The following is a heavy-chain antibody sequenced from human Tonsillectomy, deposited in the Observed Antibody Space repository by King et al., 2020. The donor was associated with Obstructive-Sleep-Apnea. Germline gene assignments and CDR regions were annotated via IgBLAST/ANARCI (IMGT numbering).Heavy chain of an antibody. V-gene: IGHV3-21*01. CDR3: ARAQVVITPTLDY. CDR1: GFTFSSYS. D-gene: IGHD3-22*01. J-gene: IGHJ4*02. CDR2: ISRSSSYI. Sequence: VQLVESGGGLVKPGGSLRLSCAASGFTFSSYSMNWVRQAPGKGLEWVSSISRSSSYIYYADSVKGRFTISRDNAKNSLYLQMNSLRAEDTAVYYCARAQVVITPTLDYWGQGTLVTVSS.